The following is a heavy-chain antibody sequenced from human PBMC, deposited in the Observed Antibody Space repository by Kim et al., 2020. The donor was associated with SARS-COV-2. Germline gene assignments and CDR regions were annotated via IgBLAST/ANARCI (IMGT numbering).Heavy chain of an antibody. J-gene: IGHJ4*02. Sequence: GGSLRLSCAASGFTFDDYAMHWVRQAPGKGLEWVSGISWNSGSIGYADSVKGRFTISRDNAKNSLYLQMNSLRAEDTALYYCAKDLGIGELFSPLDYWGQGTLVTVSS. CDR3: AKDLGIGELFSPLDY. V-gene: IGHV3-9*01. D-gene: IGHD3-10*01. CDR1: GFTFDDYA. CDR2: ISWNSGSI.